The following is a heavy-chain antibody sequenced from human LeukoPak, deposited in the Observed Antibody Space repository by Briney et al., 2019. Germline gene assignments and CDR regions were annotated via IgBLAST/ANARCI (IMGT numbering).Heavy chain of an antibody. CDR2: ISSSGNAI. V-gene: IGHV3-48*01. CDR1: GFTFSSYG. Sequence: GGSLRLSCAASGFTFSSYGMHWVRQAPGKGLEWVSYISSSGNAIYYADSVKGRFTISRDNSKNTLYLQMNSLRAEDTAVYYCARGPLRYCSGGSCYSLDPWGQGTLVTVSS. CDR3: ARGPLRYCSGGSCYSLDP. D-gene: IGHD2-15*01. J-gene: IGHJ5*02.